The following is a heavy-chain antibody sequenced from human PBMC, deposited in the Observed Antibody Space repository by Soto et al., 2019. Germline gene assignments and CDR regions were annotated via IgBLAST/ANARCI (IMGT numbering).Heavy chain of an antibody. J-gene: IGHJ3*02. CDR2: ISGSGGST. Sequence: GGSLRLSCAASGFTFSSYAMSWVRQAPGRGLEWVSAISGSGGSTYYADSVKGRFTISRDNSKNTLYLQMNSLRAEDTAVYYCAKDAPDLRYFDLPHAFDIWGQGTMVTVS. CDR3: AKDAPDLRYFDLPHAFDI. V-gene: IGHV3-23*01. D-gene: IGHD3-9*01. CDR1: GFTFSSYA.